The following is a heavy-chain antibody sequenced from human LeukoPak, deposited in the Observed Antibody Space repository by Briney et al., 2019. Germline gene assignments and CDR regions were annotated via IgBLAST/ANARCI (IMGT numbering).Heavy chain of an antibody. J-gene: IGHJ4*02. CDR2: IKSKTDGGIT. CDR1: GFTFSNAW. CDR3: TTLGNY. Sequence: GGSLRLSCAASGFTFSNAWMSWVRQAPGKGLEWVGRIKSKTDGGITDYAAPVKGRFTISRDDSKNTLYLQMNSLKTEDTAVYYCTTLGNYWGQGTLVTVSS. D-gene: IGHD1-26*01. V-gene: IGHV3-15*01.